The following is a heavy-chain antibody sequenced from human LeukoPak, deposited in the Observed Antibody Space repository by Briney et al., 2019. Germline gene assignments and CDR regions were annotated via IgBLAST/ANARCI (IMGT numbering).Heavy chain of an antibody. CDR2: ISSSGSTI. Sequence: PGGSLRLSCAASGFTFSDYYMSWIRQAPGNGLEWVSYISSSGSTIYYADSVKGRFTISRDNAKNSLYLQMNSLRAEDTAVYYCARDRRHLRGYFDLWGRGTLVTVSS. CDR1: GFTFSDYY. J-gene: IGHJ2*01. V-gene: IGHV3-11*01. CDR3: ARDRRHLRGYFDL.